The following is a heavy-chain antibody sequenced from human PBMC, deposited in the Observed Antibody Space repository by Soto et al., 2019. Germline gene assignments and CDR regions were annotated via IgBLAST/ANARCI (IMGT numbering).Heavy chain of an antibody. D-gene: IGHD2-15*01. CDR1: GFTFSSYG. J-gene: IGHJ5*02. V-gene: IGHV3-30*18. Sequence: GGSLRLSCAASGFTFSSYGMHWVRQAPGKGLEWVAVISYDGSNKYYADSVKGRFTISRDNSKNTLYLQMNSLRAEDTAVYYCAKESYCSGGSCYSTWFDPWGQGT. CDR2: ISYDGSNK. CDR3: AKESYCSGGSCYSTWFDP.